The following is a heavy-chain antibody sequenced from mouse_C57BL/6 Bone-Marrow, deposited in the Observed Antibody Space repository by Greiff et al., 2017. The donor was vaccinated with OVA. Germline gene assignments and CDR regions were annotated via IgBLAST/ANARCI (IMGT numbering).Heavy chain of an antibody. D-gene: IGHD1-1*01. V-gene: IGHV1-72*01. Sequence: VQLQQPGAELVKPGASVKLSCKASGYTFTSYWMHWVKQRPGRGLEWIGRIDPNSGGTKYNEKFKSKATLTVDKPSSTADMQLSSLTSEDSAVYYCAREATYYYGSKAWFDYWGQGTTLTVSS. CDR2: IDPNSGGT. J-gene: IGHJ2*01. CDR3: AREATYYYGSKAWFDY. CDR1: GYTFTSYW.